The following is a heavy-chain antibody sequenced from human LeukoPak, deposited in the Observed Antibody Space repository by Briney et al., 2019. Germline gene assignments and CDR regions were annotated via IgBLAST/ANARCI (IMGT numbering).Heavy chain of an antibody. CDR3: ARGVGTVVRGVIKQYYYGMDV. D-gene: IGHD3-10*01. J-gene: IGHJ6*04. CDR1: GGSFSGYY. CDR2: IDHSGST. Sequence: SETLSLTCGFYGGSFSGYYWSCIRQPPGKGLEWIGEIDHSGSTNYNPSLKSRVTISVDTSKNQFSLKLTSVTAADTAVYYCARGVGTVVRGVIKQYYYGMDVWGNGTTVTVSS. V-gene: IGHV4-34*01.